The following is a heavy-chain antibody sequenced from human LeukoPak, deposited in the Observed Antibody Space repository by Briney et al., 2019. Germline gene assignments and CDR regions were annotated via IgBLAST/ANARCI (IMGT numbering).Heavy chain of an antibody. CDR2: IKQDGSEK. V-gene: IGHV3-7*01. Sequence: GGSLRLSCAASGLTFSSYWMSWVRQAPGKGLEWVANIKQDGSEKYYVDSVKGRFTISRDNAKNSLYLQMNSLRAEDTAVYYCARKRMTHDYWGQGTLVTVSS. J-gene: IGHJ4*02. CDR3: ARKRMTHDY. D-gene: IGHD2/OR15-2a*01. CDR1: GLTFSSYW.